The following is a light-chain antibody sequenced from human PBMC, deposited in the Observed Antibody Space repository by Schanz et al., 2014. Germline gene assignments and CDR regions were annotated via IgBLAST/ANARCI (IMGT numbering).Light chain of an antibody. Sequence: DIQMTQSPSSLTASVGDRVTITCRASQTIDIYLNWYQQKPGKAPNVLIYAASSLQSGVPSRFSGRGSGTDFTLTISSLQAEDVAVYYCQQYYSIPLTFGGGTKVEIK. CDR2: AAS. CDR3: QQYYSIPLT. CDR1: QTIDIY. J-gene: IGKJ4*01. V-gene: IGKV1-39*01.